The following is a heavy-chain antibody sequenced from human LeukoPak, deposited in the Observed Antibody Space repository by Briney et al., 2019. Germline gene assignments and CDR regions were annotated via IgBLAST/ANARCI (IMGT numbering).Heavy chain of an antibody. CDR2: ISSSSSTI. V-gene: IGHV3-48*01. D-gene: IGHD1-20*01. Sequence: GGSLRLSCAASGFTFSSYSMNWVRQAPGKGLEWVSYISSSSSTIYYADSVKGRFTISRDNAKNSLYLQMNSLRAEDTAVYYCARGLITGTTVPYYFDYWGQGTLVTVSS. CDR3: ARGLITGTTVPYYFDY. CDR1: GFTFSSYS. J-gene: IGHJ4*02.